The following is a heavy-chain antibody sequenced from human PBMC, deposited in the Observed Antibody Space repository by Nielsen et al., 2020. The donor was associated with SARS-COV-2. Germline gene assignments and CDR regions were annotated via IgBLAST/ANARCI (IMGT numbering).Heavy chain of an antibody. CDR3: ARDEGWHISSSSVFDP. J-gene: IGHJ5*02. CDR1: GYTFTSYG. D-gene: IGHD6-6*01. Sequence: ASVKVSCKASGYTFTSYGISWVRQAPGQGLEWMGWISAYNGNTNYAQKLQGRVTMTTDTSTSTAYMELRSLRSDDTAVYYCARDEGWHISSSSVFDPWGQGTLVTVSS. V-gene: IGHV1-18*01. CDR2: ISAYNGNT.